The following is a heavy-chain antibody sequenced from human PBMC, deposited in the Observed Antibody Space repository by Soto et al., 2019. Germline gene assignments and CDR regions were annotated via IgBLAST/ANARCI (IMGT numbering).Heavy chain of an antibody. Sequence: RAGGSLSLSCAASGFIFDDYAMHWVRQAPGKGLEWVSGISWSGARIDYADSVKGRFTISRDNAKNSLYLQMNSLRAEDTALYYCARDIGSAAVGGYYYGMDVWGQGTTVTAP. D-gene: IGHD6-13*01. J-gene: IGHJ6*02. V-gene: IGHV3-9*01. CDR3: ARDIGSAAVGGYYYGMDV. CDR1: GFIFDDYA. CDR2: ISWSGARI.